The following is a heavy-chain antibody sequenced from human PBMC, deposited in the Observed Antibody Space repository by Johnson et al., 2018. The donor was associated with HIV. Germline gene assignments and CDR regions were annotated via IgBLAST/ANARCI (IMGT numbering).Heavy chain of an antibody. D-gene: IGHD1-1*01. J-gene: IGHJ3*02. V-gene: IGHV3-33*01. CDR2: IWYDGSNN. Sequence: QVQLVESGGGVVQPGRSLRLSCAASGFTFSNYAMHWVRQAPGKGLEWVAVIWYDGSNNYYADSVKGRFTISKDNSRNTLFLHMNSLRADDTAVYYCARGGIIHDAFDIWGQGTMVTVSS. CDR3: ARGGIIHDAFDI. CDR1: GFTFSNYA.